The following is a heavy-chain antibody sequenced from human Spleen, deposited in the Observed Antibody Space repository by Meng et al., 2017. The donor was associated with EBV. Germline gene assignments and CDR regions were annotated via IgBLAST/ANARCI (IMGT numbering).Heavy chain of an antibody. Sequence: QREHQEPGPGPLKPSGTLSLTCAVSGDYRSSSNWWSWVRQPPGKGVAWIGQVFHTGSTNQIPSLKSRVTFSVDTSKNQFSLRLSFVTAADTAFYYCAIGYYHSGSYGSFDYWGQGILVTVSS. CDR2: VFHTGST. CDR3: AIGYYHSGSYGSFDY. V-gene: IGHV4-4*02. CDR1: GDYRSSSNW. J-gene: IGHJ4*02. D-gene: IGHD3-10*01.